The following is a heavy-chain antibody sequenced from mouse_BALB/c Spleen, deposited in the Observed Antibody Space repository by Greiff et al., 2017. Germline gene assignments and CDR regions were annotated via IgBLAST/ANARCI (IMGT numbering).Heavy chain of an antibody. J-gene: IGHJ4*01. Sequence: EVQVVESGGGLVQPGGSLRLSCATSGFTFTDYYMSWVRQPPGKALEWLGFIRNKANGYTTEYSASVKGRFTISRDNSHSILYLQMNTLRAEDSATYDCARDLDYWGQGTSVTVSS. CDR3: ARDLDY. V-gene: IGHV7-3*02. CDR2: IRNKANGYTT. CDR1: GFTFTDYY.